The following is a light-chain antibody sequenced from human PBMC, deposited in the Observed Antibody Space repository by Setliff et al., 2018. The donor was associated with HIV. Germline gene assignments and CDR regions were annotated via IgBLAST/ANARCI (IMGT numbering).Light chain of an antibody. CDR3: SSYVGYYVYV. V-gene: IGLV2-23*02. CDR1: SGDVGSYNL. J-gene: IGLJ1*01. CDR2: EVS. Sequence: QSALAQPASVSGSPGQSITISCTGTSGDVGSYNLVSWYQQHPGKAPKLMIYEVSKRPSGVSNRFSGSESGNTASLTTSGLQAEDDADYYCSSYVGYYVYVFGTGTKVTVL.